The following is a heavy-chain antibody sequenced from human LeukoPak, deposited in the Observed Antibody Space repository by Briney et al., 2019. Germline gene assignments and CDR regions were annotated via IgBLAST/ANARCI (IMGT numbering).Heavy chain of an antibody. V-gene: IGHV3-21*01. CDR2: ISSSSSYI. J-gene: IGHJ4*02. D-gene: IGHD6-13*01. CDR1: GFTFSSYS. Sequence: GGSLRLSCAASGFTFSSYSMNWVRQAPGKGLEWVSSISSSSSYIYYADSVKGRFTISRDNAKNSLYLQMNSLRAEDTAVYYCASGGIAAAASADYWGQGTLVTVSS. CDR3: ASGGIAAAASADY.